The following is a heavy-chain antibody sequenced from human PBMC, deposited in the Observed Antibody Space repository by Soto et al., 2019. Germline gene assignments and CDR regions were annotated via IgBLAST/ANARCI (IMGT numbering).Heavy chain of an antibody. CDR2: IYPGDHET. CDR3: ARSPRSSLYFDY. V-gene: IGHV5-51*01. Sequence: GESLKISCRCSGYTFSNFWIAWVRHLPGKGLEWMGIIYPGDHETRYSPSFHGKVTISADKSINTAYLQWSSLEASDSAFYYCARSPRSSLYFDYWGQGALVTVSS. J-gene: IGHJ4*02. CDR1: GYTFSNFW. D-gene: IGHD6-13*01.